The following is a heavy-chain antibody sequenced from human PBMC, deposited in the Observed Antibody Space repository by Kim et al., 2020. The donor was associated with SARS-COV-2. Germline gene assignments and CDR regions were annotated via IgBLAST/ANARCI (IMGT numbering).Heavy chain of an antibody. Sequence: SETLSLTCTVSGGSVSSGSYYWSWIRQPPGKGLEWIGYIYYSGSTNYNPSLKSRVTISVDTSKNQFSLKLSSVTAADTAVYYCARLTGDGGDWYFDLWGRGTLVTVSS. CDR3: ARLTGDGGDWYFDL. J-gene: IGHJ2*01. CDR2: IYYSGST. CDR1: GGSVSSGSYY. D-gene: IGHD7-27*01. V-gene: IGHV4-61*01.